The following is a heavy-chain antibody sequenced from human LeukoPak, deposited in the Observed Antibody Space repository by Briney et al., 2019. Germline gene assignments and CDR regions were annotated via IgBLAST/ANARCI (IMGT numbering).Heavy chain of an antibody. CDR3: AREADYDILGWFDP. V-gene: IGHV4-31*03. CDR1: GGSISSGGYY. D-gene: IGHD3-9*01. Sequence: SETLSLTCTVSGGSISSGGYYWSWIRQHPGKGLEWIGYIYYSGSTYYNPSLKSRVTTSVDTSKNQFSLKLSSVTAADTAVYYCAREADYDILGWFDPWGQGTLVTVSS. CDR2: IYYSGST. J-gene: IGHJ5*02.